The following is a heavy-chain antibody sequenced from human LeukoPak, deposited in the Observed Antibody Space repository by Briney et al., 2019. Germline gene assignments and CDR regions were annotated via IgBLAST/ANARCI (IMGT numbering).Heavy chain of an antibody. CDR3: ARDYVYAFDY. D-gene: IGHD2/OR15-2a*01. CDR2: ISGDGIAK. J-gene: IGHJ4*02. Sequence: GGSLRLSCAASGFSFSSYSINWVRQAPGKGLEWVSYISGDGIAKHYTDSVKGRFTISRDNAKNALYLQMNSLRAEDTAVYFCARDYVYAFDYWGQGTLVTVSS. V-gene: IGHV3-48*01. CDR1: GFSFSSYS.